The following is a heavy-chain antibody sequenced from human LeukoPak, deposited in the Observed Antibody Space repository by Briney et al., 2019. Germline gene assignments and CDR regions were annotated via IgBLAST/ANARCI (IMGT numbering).Heavy chain of an antibody. CDR2: IYYSGST. CDR3: AEGDYYDSSGYFV. J-gene: IGHJ4*02. V-gene: IGHV4-31*03. CDR1: GGSISSGGYY. D-gene: IGHD3-22*01. Sequence: SETLSLTCTVSGGSISSGGYYWSWIRRHPGKGLEWIGYIYYSGSTYYNPSLKSRVTISVDTSKNQFSLKLSSVTAADTAVYYCAEGDYYDSSGYFVWGQGTLVTVSS.